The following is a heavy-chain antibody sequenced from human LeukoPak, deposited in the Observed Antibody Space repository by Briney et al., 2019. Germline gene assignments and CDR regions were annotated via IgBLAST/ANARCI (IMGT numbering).Heavy chain of an antibody. Sequence: SETLSLTCTVSGGSISSSSYYWGWIRQPPGKGLEWIGSIYYSGSTYYNPSLKSRVTISVDTSKNQFSLKLSSVTAADTAVYYCARSGTGYSSGWYKSVLDYWGQGTLVTVSS. D-gene: IGHD6-19*01. CDR2: IYYSGST. CDR1: GGSISSSSYY. V-gene: IGHV4-39*07. CDR3: ARSGTGYSSGWYKSVLDY. J-gene: IGHJ4*02.